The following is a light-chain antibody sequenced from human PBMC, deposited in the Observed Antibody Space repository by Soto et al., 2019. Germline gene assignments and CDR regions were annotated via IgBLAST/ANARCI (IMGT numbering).Light chain of an antibody. V-gene: IGLV1-40*01. Sequence: QSVLTQPPSVSGAPGQRVSISCTGSTSNIGAPYDVHWYQHLPGTAPKLLIYGDNNRPSGVPDRFSGSKSGTSASLAISGLQSEDEADYYCSTWDDSLNGWVFGGGTKLTVL. CDR2: GDN. CDR1: TSNIGAPYD. J-gene: IGLJ3*02. CDR3: STWDDSLNGWV.